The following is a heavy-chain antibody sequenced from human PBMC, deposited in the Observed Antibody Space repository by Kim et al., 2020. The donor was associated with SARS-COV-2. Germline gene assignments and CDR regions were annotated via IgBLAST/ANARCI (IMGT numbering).Heavy chain of an antibody. J-gene: IGHJ4*02. V-gene: IGHV4-59*01. D-gene: IGHD5-12*01. Sequence: SETLSLTCTVSGGSISSYYWSWIRQPPGKGLEWIGYIYYSGSTNYNPSLKSRVTISVYTSKNQFSLKLSSVTAADTAVYYCARDTGGYDYFDARPQLATHYFGYWGQGTLGTVSS. CDR3: ARDTGGYDYFDARPQLATHYFGY. CDR1: GGSISSYY. CDR2: IYYSGST.